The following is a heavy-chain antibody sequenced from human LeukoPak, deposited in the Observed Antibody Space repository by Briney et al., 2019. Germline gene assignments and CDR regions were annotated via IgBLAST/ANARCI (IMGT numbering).Heavy chain of an antibody. V-gene: IGHV5-51*01. CDR3: ARWGTSPSWFDP. J-gene: IGHJ5*02. D-gene: IGHD3-16*01. CDR1: GYSFTTYW. CDR2: IYPSDSDT. Sequence: GESLKITCKGSGYSFTTYWIGWVRQMPGRGLEWMGIIYPSDSDTRYSPSFQGQVTISADKSISTAYLQWSSLKASDTAMYYCARWGTSPSWFDPWGQGTLVTVSS.